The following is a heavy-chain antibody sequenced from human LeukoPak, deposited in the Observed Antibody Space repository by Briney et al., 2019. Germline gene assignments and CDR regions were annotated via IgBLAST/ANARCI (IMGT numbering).Heavy chain of an antibody. CDR1: GFTFSSSA. CDR3: ARGGYSSSWYHFDY. V-gene: IGHV3-23*01. J-gene: IGHJ4*02. D-gene: IGHD6-13*01. Sequence: GGSLRLSCAASGFTFSSSAMSWVRQAPGKGLEWVSAISNNGGYTYYADSVQGRFTISRDNSKNTLFLQMNSLRAEDTAVYYCARGGYSSSWYHFDYWGQGTLVTVSS. CDR2: ISNNGGYT.